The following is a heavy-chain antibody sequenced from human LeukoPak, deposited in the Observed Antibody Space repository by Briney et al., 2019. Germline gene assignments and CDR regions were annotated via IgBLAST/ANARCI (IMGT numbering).Heavy chain of an antibody. CDR1: GYTFTAYY. D-gene: IGHD4-17*01. V-gene: IGHV1-2*06. J-gene: IGHJ4*02. Sequence: ASVKVSCKASGYTFTAYYMHWVRQAPGQGLEWMGRINPNSGGTNYAQKFQGRVTMTRDTSISTAYMELSRLRSDDTAVYYCARGDYGDSTWDYWGQGTLVTVSS. CDR2: INPNSGGT. CDR3: ARGDYGDSTWDY.